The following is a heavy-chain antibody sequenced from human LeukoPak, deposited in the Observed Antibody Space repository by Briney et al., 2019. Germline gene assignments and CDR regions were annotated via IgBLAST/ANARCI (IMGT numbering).Heavy chain of an antibody. V-gene: IGHV3-21*01. J-gene: IGHJ3*02. Sequence: PGGSLRLSCAASGFTFSSYEMNWVRQAPGKGLEWVSSISSSSSYIYYADSVKGRFTISRDNAKNSLYLQMNSLRAEDTAVYYCASSGYCSSTSCYYAFDIWGQGTMVTVSS. CDR3: ASSGYCSSTSCYYAFDI. CDR1: GFTFSSYE. CDR2: ISSSSSYI. D-gene: IGHD2-2*01.